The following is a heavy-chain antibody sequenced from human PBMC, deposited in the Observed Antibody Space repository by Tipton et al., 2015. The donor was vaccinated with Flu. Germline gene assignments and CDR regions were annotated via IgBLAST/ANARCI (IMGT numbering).Heavy chain of an antibody. CDR2: IYTSGST. J-gene: IGHJ4*02. V-gene: IGHV4-61*02. D-gene: IGHD1-1*01. CDR1: GGSISSGRYY. Sequence: GLVKPSQTLSLTCTVSGGSISSGRYYWTWIRQPAGQGLEWIGRIYTSGSTNYNPSLKSRVTISVDTSKNQFSLKLSSVTAADTAVYYCARKMTESRQNWKYIDYWGQGTLVTVSS. CDR3: ARKMTESRQNWKYIDY.